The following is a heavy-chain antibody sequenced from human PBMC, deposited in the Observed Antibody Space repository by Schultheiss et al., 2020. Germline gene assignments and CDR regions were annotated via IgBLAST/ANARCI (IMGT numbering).Heavy chain of an antibody. V-gene: IGHV4-31*03. CDR3: ASVDTAMVTGGYFDY. D-gene: IGHD5-18*01. Sequence: SETLSLTCTVSGGSISSGACYWSWIRQHPGKGLEWIGSIYYSGSTYYNPSLKSRVTISVDTSKNQFSLKLSSVTAADTAVYYCASVDTAMVTGGYFDYWGQGTLVTVSS. CDR1: GGSISSGACY. CDR2: IYYSGST. J-gene: IGHJ4*02.